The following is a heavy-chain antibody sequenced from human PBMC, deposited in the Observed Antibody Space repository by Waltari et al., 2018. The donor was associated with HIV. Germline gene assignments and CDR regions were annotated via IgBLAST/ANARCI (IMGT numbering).Heavy chain of an antibody. D-gene: IGHD2-2*01. CDR2: INPKSGGT. V-gene: IGHV1-2*02. CDR1: GYTFTDNY. CDR3: ARGGASTTPRDYNYYGLDV. Sequence: QVELVQAGAEVKKPGAAVQVSCKASGYTFTDNYIHWVRQAPGHGLEWMGWINPKSGGTKHAQKFQGRVTMTRDTSMSTVYMEVSRLTSDDTAVYYCARGGASTTPRDYNYYGLDVWGQGTTVTVSS. J-gene: IGHJ6*02.